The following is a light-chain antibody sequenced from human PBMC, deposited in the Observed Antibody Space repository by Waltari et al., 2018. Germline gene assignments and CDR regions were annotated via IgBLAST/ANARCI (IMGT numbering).Light chain of an antibody. V-gene: IGLV1-40*01. Sequence: QSVLTQPPSMSGAPGQKVTIPCTGGSSNFGAGYYVHWYQQFPGTAPKLLIFGNTTRPSGVPGRFSGSKSGTSASLAIAGLQSEDEAVYYCQSFDSSLSASVFGGGTKLTVL. CDR1: SSNFGAGYY. J-gene: IGLJ3*02. CDR3: QSFDSSLSASV. CDR2: GNT.